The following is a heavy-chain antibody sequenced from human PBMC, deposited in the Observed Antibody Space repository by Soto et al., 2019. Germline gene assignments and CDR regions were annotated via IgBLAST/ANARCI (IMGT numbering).Heavy chain of an antibody. CDR3: TTDMPPGPMGGAVYQEH. J-gene: IGHJ4*02. Sequence: EVQLVESGGGLLKPGGSLRLSCLASGINFNNAWMSWVRQAPGKGLEWVGRVKSKSNGETVDYAAPVKGRFASSRDDSRNTGELHQNHLTTEGTAGEYRTTDMPPGPMGGAVYQEHWGQGTRVTVSS. CDR2: VKSKSNGETV. V-gene: IGHV3-15*01. D-gene: IGHD2-2*01. CDR1: GINFNNAW.